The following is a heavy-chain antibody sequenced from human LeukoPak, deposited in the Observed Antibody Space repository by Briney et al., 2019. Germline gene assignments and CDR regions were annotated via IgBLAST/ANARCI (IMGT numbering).Heavy chain of an antibody. J-gene: IGHJ4*02. CDR2: ISAYNGNT. Sequence: ASVKVSCKASGYTFTSYGISWVRQAPGQGLEWMGWISAYNGNTNYAQKLQGRVTMTTDTSTSTAYMELRSLRSDDTAVYFCARDRPSAGSSPFDYWGQGTLVTVSS. CDR3: ARDRPSAGSSPFDY. CDR1: GYTFTSYG. D-gene: IGHD6-13*01. V-gene: IGHV1-18*01.